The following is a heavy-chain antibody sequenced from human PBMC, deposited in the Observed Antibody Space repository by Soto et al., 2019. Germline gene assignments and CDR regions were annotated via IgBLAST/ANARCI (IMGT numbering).Heavy chain of an antibody. CDR2: IIPILGIA. D-gene: IGHD3-10*01. V-gene: IGHV1-69*08. CDR1: GGTFSSYT. Sequence: QVQLVQSGAEVKKPGSSVKVSCKASGGTFSSYTISWVRQAPGQGLEWMGRIIPILGIANYAQKFQGRVTITADKSTSTAYMELSSLRSEDTAVYYCARDGEFLSVTSTEAYYYYYHMDVWGKGTTVTVSS. J-gene: IGHJ6*03. CDR3: ARDGEFLSVTSTEAYYYYYHMDV.